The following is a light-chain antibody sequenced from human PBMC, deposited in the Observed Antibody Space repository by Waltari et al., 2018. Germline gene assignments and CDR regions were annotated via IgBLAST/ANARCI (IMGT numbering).Light chain of an antibody. Sequence: QTVVTQEPSFSVSPGGTVTLTCGLSSGSVSTSYYPSWYQQTPGQAPRTLIYSTNTRSSGVPDRVSGSILGNKAALTITGAQADDEADYYCVLYMGSGIWEFGGGTKLTVL. V-gene: IGLV8-61*01. CDR3: VLYMGSGIWE. CDR1: SGSVSTSYY. CDR2: STN. J-gene: IGLJ2*01.